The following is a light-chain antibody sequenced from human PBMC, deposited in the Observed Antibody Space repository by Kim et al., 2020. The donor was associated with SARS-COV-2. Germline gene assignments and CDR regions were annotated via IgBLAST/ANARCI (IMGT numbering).Light chain of an antibody. CDR1: QSVSSY. CDR3: QQRSNWPTKIT. V-gene: IGKV3-11*01. CDR2: DAS. Sequence: PGERATLSCSASQSVSSYLAWYQQKPGQAPRLLIYDASNRATGIPARFSGSGSGTDFTLTISSLEPEDFAVYYCQQRSNWPTKITFGQGTRLEIK. J-gene: IGKJ5*01.